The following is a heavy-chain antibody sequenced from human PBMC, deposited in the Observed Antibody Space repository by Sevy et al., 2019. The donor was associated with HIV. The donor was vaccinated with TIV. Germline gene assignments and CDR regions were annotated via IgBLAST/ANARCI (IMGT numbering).Heavy chain of an antibody. CDR1: GFTFSSYD. CDR3: AKNRLPGGSYFSRHGLDV. J-gene: IGHJ6*02. V-gene: IGHV3-30*18. Sequence: GGSLRLSCAASGFTFSSYDMHWVRQAPGKGLEGVAIILHDGSYREYVDSVRGRFTMSRDNSKNTMYLKMNGLSIEDTAVYYCAKNRLPGGSYFSRHGLDVWGRGTTVTVSS. D-gene: IGHD3-10*01. CDR2: ILHDGSYR.